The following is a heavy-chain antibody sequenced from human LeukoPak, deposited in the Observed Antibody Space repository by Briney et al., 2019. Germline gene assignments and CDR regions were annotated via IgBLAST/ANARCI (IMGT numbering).Heavy chain of an antibody. D-gene: IGHD2-21*02. CDR1: GGSSSRGNDY. J-gene: IGHJ4*02. CDR3: VRHRAYCDGDCYPQYFDY. Sequence: KPSETLSLTCTVCGGSSSRGNDYWGWIRQPPGKGLEWGGNIYLGGNTNYNPTLKSRVTMSVDTYKNHFSLWLRSVPAADTAVFYCVRHRAYCDGDCYPQYFDYWGQGTLVTVSS. V-gene: IGHV4-39*01. CDR2: IYLGGNT.